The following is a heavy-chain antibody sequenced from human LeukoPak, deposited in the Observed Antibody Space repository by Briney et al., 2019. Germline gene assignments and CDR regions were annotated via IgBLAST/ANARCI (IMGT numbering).Heavy chain of an antibody. J-gene: IGHJ4*02. CDR1: GSTFSSYA. V-gene: IGHV3-64D*06. Sequence: GGSLRLSCAASGSTFSSYAMHWVRQAPGKGLEYVSAISNNGGSTYYADSVKGRFTISRDNSKNTLYLQMSSLRAEDTAVYYCVKDLDNHYYQTLFDYWGQGTLVTVSS. CDR2: ISNNGGST. D-gene: IGHD1-14*01. CDR3: VKDLDNHYYQTLFDY.